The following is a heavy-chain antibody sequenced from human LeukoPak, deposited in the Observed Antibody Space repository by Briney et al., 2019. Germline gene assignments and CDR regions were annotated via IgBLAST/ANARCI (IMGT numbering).Heavy chain of an antibody. CDR1: GYTFTGYY. CDR2: INPNSGGT. CDR3: ARGLVGMATIGDY. V-gene: IGHV1-2*06. D-gene: IGHD5-24*01. Sequence: ASVKVSCKASGYTFTGYYMHWVRQAPGQGLEWMGRINPNSGGTNYAQKFQARVTMTRDTSISTAYMELSRLRSDDTAVYYCARGLVGMATIGDYWGQGTLVTVSS. J-gene: IGHJ4*02.